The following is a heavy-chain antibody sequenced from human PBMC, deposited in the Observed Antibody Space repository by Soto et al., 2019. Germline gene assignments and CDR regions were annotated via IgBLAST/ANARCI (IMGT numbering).Heavy chain of an antibody. D-gene: IGHD6-19*01. CDR1: GYTCTSYG. CDR2: ISAYNGNT. CDR3: ARDLALALIAY. J-gene: IGHJ4*02. Sequence: QVQLVQSGAEVKKPGSSVKVSCKASGYTCTSYGISWVRQAPVQGLEWMGLISAYNGNTKYAQKLQGIFTMTTDTATSTAEMELRSLRSDDTAVYYCARDLALALIAYWGEATLFTVYS. V-gene: IGHV1-18*01.